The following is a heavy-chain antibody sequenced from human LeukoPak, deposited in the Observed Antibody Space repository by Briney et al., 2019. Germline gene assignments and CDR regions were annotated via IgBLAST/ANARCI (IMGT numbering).Heavy chain of an antibody. CDR1: GGTFSSYA. Sequence: SVKVSCKXSGGTFSSYAISWVRQAPGQGLEWMGGIIPIFGTANYSQKFQGRVTITTDESTSTAYMELSSLRSEDTAVYYCARVVHRGPLYYFDYWGQGTLVTVSS. D-gene: IGHD2-15*01. CDR2: IIPIFGTA. CDR3: ARVVHRGPLYYFDY. J-gene: IGHJ4*02. V-gene: IGHV1-69*05.